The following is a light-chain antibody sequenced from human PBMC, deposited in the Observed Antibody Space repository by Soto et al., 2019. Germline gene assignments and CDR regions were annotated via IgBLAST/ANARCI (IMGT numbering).Light chain of an antibody. CDR3: SSYAGSNNYV. J-gene: IGLJ1*01. Sequence: QPVLPQPPSASGSPGQSVTISCTGTSSDVGGYNYVSWYQQHPGKAPKLMIYEVSKRPSGVPDRFSGSKSGNTASLTVSGLQAEDEADYYCSSYAGSNNYVFGTGTKVTVL. CDR1: SSDVGGYNY. CDR2: EVS. V-gene: IGLV2-8*01.